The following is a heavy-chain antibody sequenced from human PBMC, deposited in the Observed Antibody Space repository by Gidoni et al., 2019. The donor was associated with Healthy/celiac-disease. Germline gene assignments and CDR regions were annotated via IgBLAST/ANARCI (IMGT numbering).Heavy chain of an antibody. CDR2: ISSSSSYI. J-gene: IGHJ6*02. CDR1: GCTFSSDS. V-gene: IGHV3-21*01. D-gene: IGHD2-2*02. CDR3: ASPARLVPAAIRGGGWDYYYGMDV. Sequence: EVQLVESGGGLVKPGGSLRLPCAASGCTFSSDSMTWVSKAPGKGLEWVSSISSSSSYIYYADSVKGRFTISRDNAKNSLYLQMNSLRAEDTAVYYCASPARLVPAAIRGGGWDYYYGMDVWGQGTTVTVSS.